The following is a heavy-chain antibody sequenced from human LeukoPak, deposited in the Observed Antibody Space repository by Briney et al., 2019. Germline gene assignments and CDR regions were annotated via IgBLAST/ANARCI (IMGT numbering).Heavy chain of an antibody. J-gene: IGHJ4*02. V-gene: IGHV4-30-4*01. CDR2: IYYSGST. CDR3: ARVLVGWLERGEDFDY. D-gene: IGHD1-1*01. Sequence: SETLSLTCTVSGGSISSGDYYWSWIRQPPGKGLEWIGYIYYSGSTYYNPSLKSRVTISVDASKNQFSLKLSSVTAADTAVYYCARVLVGWLERGEDFDYWGQGTLVTVSS. CDR1: GGSISSGDYY.